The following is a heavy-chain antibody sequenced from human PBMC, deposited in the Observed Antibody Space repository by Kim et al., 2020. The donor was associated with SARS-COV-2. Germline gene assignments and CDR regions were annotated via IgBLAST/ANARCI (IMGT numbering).Heavy chain of an antibody. CDR2: IRSKANTYAT. CDR1: GFTFSDSA. CDR3: TRVPGTPLAFWDAFD. V-gene: IGHV3-73*01. D-gene: IGHD1-1*01. Sequence: GGSLRLSCAASGFTFSDSAIHWVRQASGKGLEWVGRIRSKANTYATAYTASVKGRFTISRDDSKNTAYLQMHSLKTEDTAVYFCTRVPGTPLAFWDAFD. J-gene: IGHJ3*02.